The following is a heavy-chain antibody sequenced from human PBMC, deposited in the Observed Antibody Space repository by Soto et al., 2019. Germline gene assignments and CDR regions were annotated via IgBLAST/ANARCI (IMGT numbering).Heavy chain of an antibody. Sequence: QLQLQESGPGLVKPSETLSLTCTVSGGSISSSSYYWGWIRQPPGKGLEWIGSIYYSGNSGSTYXSPSLKRRVTXXVXTXXNQFSLKPSSVTAADAAVYYCARTRTVAYYYGMDVWGQGTTVTVSS. J-gene: IGHJ6*02. CDR1: GGSISSSSYY. CDR3: ARTRTVAYYYGMDV. CDR2: IYYSGNSGST. V-gene: IGHV4-39*01. D-gene: IGHD4-4*01.